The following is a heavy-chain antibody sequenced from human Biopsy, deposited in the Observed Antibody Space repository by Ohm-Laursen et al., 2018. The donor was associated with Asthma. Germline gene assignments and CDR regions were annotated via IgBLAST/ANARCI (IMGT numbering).Heavy chain of an antibody. CDR3: ARTYYDFLTGQVNDAFAL. D-gene: IGHD3-9*01. V-gene: IGHV1-3*01. CDR1: GYTFIHFA. CDR2: INAGDGNT. J-gene: IGHJ3*01. Sequence: ATVKISCKAFGYTFIHFAIHWVRQAPGQRLEWMGWINAGDGNTKYSQKFQGRVTITRDTSASTAYMDLRSLRSEDTAMYYCARTYYDFLTGQVNDAFALWGQGTMVTVSS.